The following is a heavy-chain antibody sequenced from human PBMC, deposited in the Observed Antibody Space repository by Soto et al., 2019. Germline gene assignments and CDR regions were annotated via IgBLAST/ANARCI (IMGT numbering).Heavy chain of an antibody. CDR3: ARGEYYGSGNYFDY. CDR2: FYHSGST. Sequence: SETLSLTCAVSGHSISSGYYWGWIRQPPGKGLEWIGGFYHSGSTYYNPSLKSRVTISVDTSKNQFSLKLSSVTAADTAVYYCARGEYYGSGNYFDYWSQGTLVTVS. V-gene: IGHV4-38-2*01. D-gene: IGHD3-10*01. CDR1: GHSISSGYY. J-gene: IGHJ4*02.